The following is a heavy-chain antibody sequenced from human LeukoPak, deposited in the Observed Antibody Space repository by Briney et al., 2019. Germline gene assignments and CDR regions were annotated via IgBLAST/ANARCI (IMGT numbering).Heavy chain of an antibody. CDR1: GFTLSSYW. Sequence: GGSLRLSCAVSGFTLSSYWMSWVRQAPGKGLEWVANIKQDGSDKYYVDFVKGRFTISRDNAKNSLYLQMNSLSAEDTAVYYCARYQYSSGWYVAFDIWGQGTLVTVSS. J-gene: IGHJ3*02. CDR3: ARYQYSSGWYVAFDI. CDR2: IKQDGSDK. V-gene: IGHV3-7*01. D-gene: IGHD6-19*01.